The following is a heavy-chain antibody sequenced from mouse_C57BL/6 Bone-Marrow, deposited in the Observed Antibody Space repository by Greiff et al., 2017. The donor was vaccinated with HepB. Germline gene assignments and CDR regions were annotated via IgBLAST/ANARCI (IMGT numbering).Heavy chain of an antibody. D-gene: IGHD1-1*01. CDR2: IDPETGGT. V-gene: IGHV1-15*01. CDR1: GYTFTDYE. CDR3: TRGEVITTVGAMDY. J-gene: IGHJ4*01. Sequence: QVQLQQSGAELVRPGASVTLSCKASGYTFTDYEMHWVKQTPVHGLEWIGAIDPETGGTAYNQKFKGKAILTADKSSSTAYMELRSLTSEDSAVYYCTRGEVITTVGAMDYWGQGTSVTVSS.